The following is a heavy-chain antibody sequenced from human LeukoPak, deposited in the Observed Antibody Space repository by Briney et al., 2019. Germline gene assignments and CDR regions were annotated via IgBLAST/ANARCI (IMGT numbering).Heavy chain of an antibody. D-gene: IGHD3-22*01. CDR1: GYTFTSYG. J-gene: IGHJ6*03. V-gene: IGHV1-46*01. CDR2: INPSSGST. CDR3: ARDGYYDTSGYYFSQNYYYYYMDV. Sequence: ASVKVSCKASGYTFTSYGISWVRQAPGQGLEWMGIINPSSGSTNYAQTFQGRVTMTRDMSTSTVYMELSSLRSEDTAVYYCARDGYYDTSGYYFSQNYYYYYMDVWGKGTTVTVSS.